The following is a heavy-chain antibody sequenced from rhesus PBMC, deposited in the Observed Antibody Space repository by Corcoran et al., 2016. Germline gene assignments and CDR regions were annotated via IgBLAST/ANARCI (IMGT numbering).Heavy chain of an antibody. CDR3: AKQLYSGSWSLFDY. CDR1: GGSISDSYR. D-gene: IGHD6-25*01. V-gene: IGHV4S10*01. CDR2: IYGTSTST. J-gene: IGHJ4*01. Sequence: QVQLQESGPGLVKPSETLSLTCAVSGGSISDSYRWSWIRQPPGKGLEWIGYIYGTSTSTNYNPSLKSRVTLSVDTSKNQLSLKLSSVTTADTAVYYCAKQLYSGSWSLFDYWGQGVLVTVSS.